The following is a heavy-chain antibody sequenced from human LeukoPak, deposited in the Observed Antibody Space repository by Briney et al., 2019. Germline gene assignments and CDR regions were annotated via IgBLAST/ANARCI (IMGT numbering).Heavy chain of an antibody. CDR2: IGSSRSYI. CDR3: VRDTMVRGVILY. CDR1: GFTFSSYS. J-gene: IGHJ4*02. D-gene: IGHD3-10*01. V-gene: IGHV3-21*01. Sequence: GGSLRVSCAASGFTFSSYSMNWVRQAPGKGLEWVSSIGSSRSYIYYADSVKGRFTISRDNAKNSLYLQMNSLRAEDTAVYYCVRDTMVRGVILYWGQGTLVTVSS.